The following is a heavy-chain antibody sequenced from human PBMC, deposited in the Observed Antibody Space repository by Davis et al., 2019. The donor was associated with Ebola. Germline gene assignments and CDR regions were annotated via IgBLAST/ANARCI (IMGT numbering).Heavy chain of an antibody. V-gene: IGHV3-53*01. J-gene: IGHJ4*02. Sequence: PGGSLRLSCAASGFTVSSNYMTWVRQAPGQGLEWVSIIYSDGSTYYAGSVKGRFTISRDSWTNTVYLQMNSLRAEDTAVYYCARVFANGDCSRTSCTDYFDSWGQGTLVTVSS. D-gene: IGHD2-2*01. CDR2: IYSDGST. CDR1: GFTVSSNY. CDR3: ARVFANGDCSRTSCTDYFDS.